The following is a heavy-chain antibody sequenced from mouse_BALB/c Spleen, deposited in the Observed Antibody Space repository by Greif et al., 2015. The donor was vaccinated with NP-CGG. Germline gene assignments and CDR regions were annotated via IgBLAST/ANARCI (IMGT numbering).Heavy chain of an antibody. CDR1: GYAFSSYW. CDR2: ILPGSGST. Sequence: QVQLKESGAELMKPGASVKISCKATGYAFSSYWIEWVKQRPGHGLEWIGEILPGSGSTNYNEKFKGKATFTADTSSNTAYMQLSSLTSEDSAVYYCARGGTMITTHWYFDVWGAGTTVTVSS. CDR3: ARGGTMITTHWYFDV. V-gene: IGHV1-9*01. J-gene: IGHJ1*01. D-gene: IGHD2-4*01.